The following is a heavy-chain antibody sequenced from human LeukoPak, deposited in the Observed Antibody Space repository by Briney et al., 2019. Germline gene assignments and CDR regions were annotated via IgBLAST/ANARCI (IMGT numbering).Heavy chain of an antibody. CDR1: GYTFTGYY. CDR3: ARGSPQLLWFGEITMDV. CDR2: INPNSGGT. D-gene: IGHD3-10*01. Sequence: GASVKVSCKASGYTFTGYYMHWVRQAPGQGLEWMGRINPNSGGTNYAQKFQGRVTMTRDTSISTAYMELSSLRSEDTAVYYCARGSPQLLWFGEITMDVWGKGTTVTVSS. J-gene: IGHJ6*04. V-gene: IGHV1-2*06.